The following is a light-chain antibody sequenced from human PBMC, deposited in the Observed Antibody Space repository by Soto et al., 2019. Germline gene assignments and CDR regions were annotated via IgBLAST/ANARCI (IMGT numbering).Light chain of an antibody. CDR3: QQHNDWPLT. Sequence: EIVMTQSPATLSVSPGERVTLSCRASQSVSNTLAWYQQKPGQAHRLLIYGATATATGIPARFSGSGSGTEFTLTISSLQSEDFAVYYCQQHNDWPLTFGGGTKVEIK. J-gene: IGKJ4*01. V-gene: IGKV3-15*01. CDR2: GAT. CDR1: QSVSNT.